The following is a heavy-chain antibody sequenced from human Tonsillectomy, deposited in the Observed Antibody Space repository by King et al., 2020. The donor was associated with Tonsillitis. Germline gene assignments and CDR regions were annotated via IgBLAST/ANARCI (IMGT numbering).Heavy chain of an antibody. CDR1: GYTFTGFY. J-gene: IGHJ4*02. CDR2: INANSGGT. V-gene: IGHV1-2*02. Sequence: VQLVESGAEVKEPGASVKVSCKASGYTFTGFYVQWVRQAPGQGLEWMGGINANSGGTKNAQKFQGRVTMTRDTSISTAYMELNRLTSDDTAVYYCARGNGDYQKTWDFDYWGQGTLVTVSS. D-gene: IGHD4-17*01. CDR3: ARGNGDYQKTWDFDY.